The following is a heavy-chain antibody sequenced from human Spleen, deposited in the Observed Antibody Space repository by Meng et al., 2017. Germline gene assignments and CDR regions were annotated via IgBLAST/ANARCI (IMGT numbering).Heavy chain of an antibody. Sequence: QVQLVQSGAEVKKPGASVKVSCEASGYTFTNHIIHWVRQAPGQRLEWVGRINTGTGNRKYSQKFQDRVTITSDTSATTAYMDLSNLRSEDTAVYYCARDYSGWNDYWGQGTLVTVSS. D-gene: IGHD6-19*01. CDR1: GYTFTNHI. CDR3: ARDYSGWNDY. J-gene: IGHJ4*02. CDR2: INTGTGNR. V-gene: IGHV1-3*04.